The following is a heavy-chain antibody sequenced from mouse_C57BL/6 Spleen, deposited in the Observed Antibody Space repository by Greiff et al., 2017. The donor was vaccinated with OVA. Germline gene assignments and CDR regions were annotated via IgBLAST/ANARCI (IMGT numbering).Heavy chain of an antibody. CDR3: ARVGNYLVYFDV. CDR2: ISYDGSN. CDR1: GYSITSGYY. D-gene: IGHD2-1*01. V-gene: IGHV3-6*01. J-gene: IGHJ1*03. Sequence: EVHLVESGPGLVKPSQSLSLTCSVTGYSITSGYYWNWIRQFPGNKLEWMGYISYDGSNNYNPSLKNRISITRDTSKNQFFLKLNSVTTEDTATYYCARVGNYLVYFDVWGTGTTVTVSS.